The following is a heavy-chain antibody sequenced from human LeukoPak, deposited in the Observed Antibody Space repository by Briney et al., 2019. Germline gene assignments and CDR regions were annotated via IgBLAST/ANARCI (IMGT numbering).Heavy chain of an antibody. D-gene: IGHD2-2*01. CDR1: GGSFSGYY. CDR2: INHSGST. J-gene: IGHJ5*02. V-gene: IGHV4-34*01. Sequence: SETLSLTCAVYGGSFSGYYWSWIRQPPGKGLEWIGEINHSGSTNYNPSLKSRVTISVDTSKNQFSLKLSSVTAADTAVYYCARSLVVPAAISYNWFDPWGQGTLVTVSS. CDR3: ARSLVVPAAISYNWFDP.